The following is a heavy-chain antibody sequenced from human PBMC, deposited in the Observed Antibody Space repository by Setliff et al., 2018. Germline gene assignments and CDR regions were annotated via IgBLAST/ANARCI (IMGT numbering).Heavy chain of an antibody. Sequence: SETLSLTCTVSGDSINSRTNYWSWIRQPAGKGPEWIGHIYASWSTNYNPSLKSRVTISLDTSKNQFSLKLSSVTAADTAVYYCARKVEQWLTPHFDYWGQGALVTVSS. CDR3: ARKVEQWLTPHFDY. CDR1: GDSINSRTNY. D-gene: IGHD6-19*01. J-gene: IGHJ4*02. CDR2: IYASWST. V-gene: IGHV4-61*09.